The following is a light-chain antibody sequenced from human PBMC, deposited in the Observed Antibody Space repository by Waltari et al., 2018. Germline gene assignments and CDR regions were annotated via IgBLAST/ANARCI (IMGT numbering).Light chain of an antibody. CDR1: SSNIWSHF. J-gene: IGLJ2*01. CDR2: DNN. V-gene: IGLV1-51*01. CDR3: GTWDSSASGVV. Sequence: QSVLTQPPSVSAAPGRRVTISCSGTSSNIWSHFVAWYQHLPGTAPKLLIHDNNKRPSGIPYRISGSKSGTSATLVIAGLQPGDEADYYCGTWDSSASGVVFGGGTKLTVL.